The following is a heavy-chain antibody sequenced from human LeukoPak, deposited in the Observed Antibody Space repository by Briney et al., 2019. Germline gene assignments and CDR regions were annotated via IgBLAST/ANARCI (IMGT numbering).Heavy chain of an antibody. Sequence: ASVKVSCKASGGTFSSYAISWVRQAPGQGLEWMGGIIPIFGTANYALKFQGRVTITADESTSTAYMELSSLRSEDTAVYYCARSEGRPYGDYVYYFDYWGQGTLVTVSS. J-gene: IGHJ4*02. CDR2: IIPIFGTA. CDR1: GGTFSSYA. V-gene: IGHV1-69*13. D-gene: IGHD4-17*01. CDR3: ARSEGRPYGDYVYYFDY.